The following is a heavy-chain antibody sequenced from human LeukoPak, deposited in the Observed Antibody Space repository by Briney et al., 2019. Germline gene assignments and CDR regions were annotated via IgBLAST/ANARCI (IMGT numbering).Heavy chain of an antibody. CDR3: ARASSPDCTGGSSHGYFDL. CDR2: IYHSGSI. CDR1: GGSISSGGYS. V-gene: IGHV4-30-2*01. J-gene: IGHJ2*01. Sequence: SETLSLTCAVSGGSISSGGYSWSWIRQPPGKGLEWIGYIYHSGSIYYNPSLKSRVTISVDRSKNQFSLKVNSVTAADTAVYYCARASSPDCTGGSSHGYFDLWGRGTLVTVSS. D-gene: IGHD2-15*01.